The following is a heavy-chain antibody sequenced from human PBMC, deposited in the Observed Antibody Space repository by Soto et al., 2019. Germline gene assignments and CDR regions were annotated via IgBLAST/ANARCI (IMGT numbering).Heavy chain of an antibody. CDR3: ARESYGLPY. D-gene: IGHD5-18*01. J-gene: IGHJ4*02. Sequence: ASVKVSCKASGYTFTSYDINWVRQATGQGLEWMGWMNPNSGNTGFAQKFQGRVTMTRNTSISTAYMELSRVGSEDTAVYYCARESYGLPYWGQETLVTVSS. CDR1: GYTFTSYD. V-gene: IGHV1-8*01. CDR2: MNPNSGNT.